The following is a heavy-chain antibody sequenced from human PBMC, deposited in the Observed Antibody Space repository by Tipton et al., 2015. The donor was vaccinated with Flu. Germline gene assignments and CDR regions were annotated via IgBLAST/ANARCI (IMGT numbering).Heavy chain of an antibody. D-gene: IGHD3-9*01. CDR1: GFTFSSYW. Sequence: GSLRLSCAASGFTFSSYWMSWVRQAPGKRPEWVAIIKQDGSEKYFVDSVKGRFTISRDNAKNSLYLQMNSLRAEDTAVYYCAKYPRYYDISTGSSDAFEIWGQGTMVTVSS. CDR3: AKYPRYYDISTGSSDAFEI. J-gene: IGHJ3*02. CDR2: IKQDGSEK. V-gene: IGHV3-7*01.